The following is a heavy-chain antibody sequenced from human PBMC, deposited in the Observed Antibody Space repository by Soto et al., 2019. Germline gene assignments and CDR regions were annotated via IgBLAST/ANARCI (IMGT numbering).Heavy chain of an antibody. D-gene: IGHD3-16*01. V-gene: IGHV3-23*01. CDR2: ISGSGGST. CDR3: AKDGVQYDYIWGSDDAFDI. J-gene: IGHJ3*02. CDR1: GFTFSSYA. Sequence: EVQLLESGGGLVQPGGSLRLSCAASGFTFSSYAMSWVRQAPGKGLEWVSAISGSGGSTYYADPVKGRFTISRDNSKNTLYLQMNSLRAEDTAVYYCAKDGVQYDYIWGSDDAFDIWGQGTMVTVSS.